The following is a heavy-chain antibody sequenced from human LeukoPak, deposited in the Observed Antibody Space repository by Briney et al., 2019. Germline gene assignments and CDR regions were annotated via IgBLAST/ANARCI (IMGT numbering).Heavy chain of an antibody. Sequence: GGYLRLSCAASGFTFSSYWMSWVRQAPGKGLEWVANIKQDGSEKYYVDSVKGRFTISRDTAKNSLYLQMNSLRTEDTAVYYCARASLRYYGSGRRSPYYFDYWGQETLVTVSS. J-gene: IGHJ4*02. CDR1: GFTFSSYW. CDR2: IKQDGSEK. CDR3: ARASLRYYGSGRRSPYYFDY. V-gene: IGHV3-7*01. D-gene: IGHD3-10*01.